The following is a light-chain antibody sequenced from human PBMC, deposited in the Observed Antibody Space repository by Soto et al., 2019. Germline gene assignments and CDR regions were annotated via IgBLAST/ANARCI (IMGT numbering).Light chain of an antibody. J-gene: IGKJ1*01. V-gene: IGKV2-28*01. CDR2: LGS. Sequence: DIVMTQSPLSLPVTPGEPASISCRSSQSLLHSNGYNYLDWYLQKPGQSPQLLIYLGSTRASGVPDRFSGSGSGTDFTLKISRVEAEDVGVYYCMQPLQTPRWTFGQGTKVDIK. CDR3: MQPLQTPRWT. CDR1: QSLLHSNGYNY.